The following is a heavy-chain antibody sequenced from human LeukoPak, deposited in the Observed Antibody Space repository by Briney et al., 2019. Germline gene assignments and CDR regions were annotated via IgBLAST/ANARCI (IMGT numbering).Heavy chain of an antibody. CDR1: GYTFTSYA. D-gene: IGHD4-23*01. CDR3: ARAFEVVTSFDY. Sequence: ASVKVSCKASGYTFTSYAMHWVRQAPGQRLEWMGWINAGNGNTKYSQKFQGRVTITRDSSASTAYMELSSLRSEDTAVYYCARAFEVVTSFDYWGQGTLVTVSS. J-gene: IGHJ4*02. CDR2: INAGNGNT. V-gene: IGHV1-3*01.